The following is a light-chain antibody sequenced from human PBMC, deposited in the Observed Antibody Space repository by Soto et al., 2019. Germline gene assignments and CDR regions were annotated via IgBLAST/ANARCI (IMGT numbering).Light chain of an antibody. CDR1: HSISTN. CDR2: GAS. J-gene: IGKJ4*01. CDR3: QQYNSWPT. V-gene: IGKV3-15*01. Sequence: DIIMTQSPATLSVSPGEGATLSSRTLHSISTNLVWYQHKRGQSPRLLVYGASTRATGVPARFSGSGSGAEFTLSISSLQSEDFAVYYCQQYNSWPTVGGGTKVEIK.